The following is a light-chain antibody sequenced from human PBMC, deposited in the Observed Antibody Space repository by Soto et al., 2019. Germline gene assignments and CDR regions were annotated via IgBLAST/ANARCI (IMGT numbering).Light chain of an antibody. CDR1: SSDVGTYNY. CDR2: EVN. CDR3: SSYTSSSTLV. V-gene: IGLV2-14*01. J-gene: IGLJ2*01. Sequence: QAVVTQPASVSGSPGQSITISCTGTSSDVGTYNYVSWYQQHPGKAPKLMIYEVNSRPSGVSNRFSGSKSGNTASLTISGLQTEDEADYYCSSYTSSSTLVFGGGTKRPS.